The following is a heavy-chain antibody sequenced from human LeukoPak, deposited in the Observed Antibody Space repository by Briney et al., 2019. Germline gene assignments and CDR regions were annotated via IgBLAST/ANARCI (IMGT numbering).Heavy chain of an antibody. D-gene: IGHD5/OR15-5a*01. CDR1: GFTFRNYG. Sequence: GGSLRLSCGASGFTFRNYGMHWVRPAPGKGLEWVAIIWYDGSKKYYADSVKGRFTISRDNSKNTLYLQMNSLRVEDTAVYYCARSHPRTSVFDFGGQGTMVTLSS. J-gene: IGHJ3*01. V-gene: IGHV3-33*01. CDR2: IWYDGSKK. CDR3: ARSHPRTSVFDF.